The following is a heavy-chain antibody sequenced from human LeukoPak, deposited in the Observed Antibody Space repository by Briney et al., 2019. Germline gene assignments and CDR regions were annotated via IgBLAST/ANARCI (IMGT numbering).Heavy chain of an antibody. V-gene: IGHV4-39*07. Sequence: SETLSLTCTVSGCSISSSSYYWGCLRQPPGKVVEWIGSNYYSGSTYYNPSLKSRVTILVNTSNNQFSLKLSSVTAADTAVYYCVRDEGALGMEVWGKGNTVTVSS. CDR3: VRDEGALGMEV. CDR1: GCSISSSSYY. CDR2: NYYSGST. J-gene: IGHJ6*03. D-gene: IGHD1-26*01.